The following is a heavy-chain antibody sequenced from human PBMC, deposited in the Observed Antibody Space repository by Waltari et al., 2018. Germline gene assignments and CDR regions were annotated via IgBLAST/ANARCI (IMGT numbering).Heavy chain of an antibody. CDR3: ARDGLGSSHDY. J-gene: IGHJ4*02. D-gene: IGHD6-6*01. V-gene: IGHV3-74*01. Sequence: EVQLVESGGGLLQPGGSLRLPCAASGFSRRGYWMHWVRQAPGKGLVWVSRIHSDGRSTNYADSVRGRFTISRDNAKNMVYLQMNSLRADDTAVYFCARDGLGSSHDYWGQGTLVTVSS. CDR1: GFSRRGYW. CDR2: IHSDGRST.